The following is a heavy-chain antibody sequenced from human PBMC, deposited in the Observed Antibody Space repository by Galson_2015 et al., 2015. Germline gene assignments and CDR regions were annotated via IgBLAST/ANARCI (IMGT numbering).Heavy chain of an antibody. J-gene: IGHJ3*02. Sequence: SETLSLTCTVSGGSVNNNFWSWIRQPPGKGLEWLGFIHSGGSTKHNPSLKSRATMSVDTSKNQVSLNLNSVTDADTAIYHCARDGRILTEHLDAFDIWGPGTMVTVSS. CDR3: ARDGRILTEHLDAFDI. CDR2: IHSGGST. D-gene: IGHD3-9*01. CDR1: GGSVNNNF. V-gene: IGHV4-59*02.